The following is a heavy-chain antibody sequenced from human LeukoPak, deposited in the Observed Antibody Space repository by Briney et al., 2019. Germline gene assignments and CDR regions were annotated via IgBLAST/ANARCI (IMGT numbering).Heavy chain of an antibody. V-gene: IGHV5-51*01. CDR1: GYTFTDYW. CDR2: MFPVASDI. Sequence: HGESLKISCQGSGYTFTDYWVGWVRQMPGKGLEWMGVMFPVASDIRYSPSFQGQVTMSADKPTRTAYLQWSSLKASDTAINYCVTYRSVWPDFWGQGTLVTVSS. D-gene: IGHD5/OR15-5a*01. J-gene: IGHJ4*02. CDR3: VTYRSVWPDF.